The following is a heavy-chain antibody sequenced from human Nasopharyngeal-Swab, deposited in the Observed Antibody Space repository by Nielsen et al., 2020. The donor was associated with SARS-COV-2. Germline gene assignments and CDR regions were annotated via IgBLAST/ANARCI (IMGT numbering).Heavy chain of an antibody. V-gene: IGHV3-23*01. J-gene: IGHJ3*02. CDR1: GFTLSSYA. CDR2: ISGSGGST. D-gene: IGHD3-22*01. CDR3: AKDILPGRYDRTYDAFDI. Sequence: GGSLRLSCAASGFTLSSYAMSWVRQAPGKGLEWVSAISGSGGSTYYADSVKGRFTISRDNSKNTLYLQMNSLRAEDTAVYYCAKDILPGRYDRTYDAFDIWGQGTMVTVSS.